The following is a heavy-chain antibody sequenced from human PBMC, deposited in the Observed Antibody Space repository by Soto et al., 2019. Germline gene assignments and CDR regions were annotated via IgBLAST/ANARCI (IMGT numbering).Heavy chain of an antibody. D-gene: IGHD1-26*01. CDR2: ISSSGYTV. J-gene: IGHJ5*02. CDR1: GFTFSGYY. Sequence: PGGSLRLSCAASGFTFSGYYMSWIRQAPGKGLECISYISSSGYTVNYADSVKGRFTISRDNAKNSLYLQMNSLRAEDTAVYYCARVSSYCFDRWGQGTLVTVPS. V-gene: IGHV3-11*01. CDR3: ARVSSYCFDR.